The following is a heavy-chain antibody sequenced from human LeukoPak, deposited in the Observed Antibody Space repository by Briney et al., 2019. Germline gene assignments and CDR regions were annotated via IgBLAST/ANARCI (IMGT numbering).Heavy chain of an antibody. D-gene: IGHD3-10*01. CDR2: ISAYNGNT. J-gene: IGHJ4*02. V-gene: IGHV1-18*04. CDR1: GYTFTSYG. CDR3: ARDKSGSYYNPVDSFGY. Sequence: GASVKVSCKASGYTFTSYGISWVRQAPGQGPEWKGWISAYNGNTNYAQKLQGRVTMTTDTSTSTAYMELRSLRSDDTAVYYCARDKSGSYYNPVDSFGYWGQGTLVTVSS.